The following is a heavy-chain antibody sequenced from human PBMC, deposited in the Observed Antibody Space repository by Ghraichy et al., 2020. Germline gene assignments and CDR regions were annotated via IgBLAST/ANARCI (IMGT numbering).Heavy chain of an antibody. CDR3: AKDPNYYDSSGYYYSYYGMDV. CDR1: GFTFSSYA. D-gene: IGHD3-22*01. CDR2: ISGSGGST. Sequence: ETLSLTCAASGFTFSSYAMSGVRQAPGKGLEWGLAISGSGGSTYYADSVKGRFTISRDNSKNTLYLQMNSLRAEDTAVYYCAKDPNYYDSSGYYYSYYGMDVWGQGTTVTVSS. V-gene: IGHV3-23*01. J-gene: IGHJ6*02.